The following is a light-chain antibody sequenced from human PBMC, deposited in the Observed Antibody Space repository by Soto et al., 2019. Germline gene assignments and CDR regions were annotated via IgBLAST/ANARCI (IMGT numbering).Light chain of an antibody. CDR1: SGDIGSYNR. CDR3: SSYTNINTRACV. CDR2: EVT. J-gene: IGLJ1*01. V-gene: IGLV2-14*01. Sequence: QSALPQPASVSGSPRQSITMSCTGTSGDIGSYNRVSWYQQHPGKAPKLLIYEVTDRPSGVSNPFSGSKSGNTASLTISGLQAEDEAKYYCSSYTNINTRACVFGTGTKVTVL.